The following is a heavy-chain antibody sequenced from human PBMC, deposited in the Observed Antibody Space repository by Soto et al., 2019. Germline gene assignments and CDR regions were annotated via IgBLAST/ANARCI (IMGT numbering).Heavy chain of an antibody. V-gene: IGHV3-48*03. CDR1: GFSFSSFE. J-gene: IGHJ4*02. CDR3: ARVPYYYGSGSYYNPDY. D-gene: IGHD3-10*01. Sequence: PGGSLRLSCAASGFSFSSFEMVWVRQTPGRGLEWISYISDSGGTRHYADSVKGRFTISRDNAENSLYLQMDNLRDEDTAVYYCARVPYYYGSGSYYNPDYWGQGTLVTVSS. CDR2: ISDSGGTR.